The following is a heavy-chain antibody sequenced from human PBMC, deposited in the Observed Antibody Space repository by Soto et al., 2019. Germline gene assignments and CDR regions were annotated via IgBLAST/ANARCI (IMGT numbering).Heavy chain of an antibody. CDR1: GFIFSASA. Sequence: EVQLVESGGGLVQPGGSLKLSCAGSGFIFSASALHWVRQAPGKGLEWVGRVGTKANNFATQYSESVKGRFIISRDDSENTAYLEMDSLKIEDTALYFCTRVFSGGSCYFDPWGQGTQVTVSS. D-gene: IGHD2-15*01. V-gene: IGHV3-73*01. CDR3: TRVFSGGSCYFDP. CDR2: VGTKANNFAT. J-gene: IGHJ5*02.